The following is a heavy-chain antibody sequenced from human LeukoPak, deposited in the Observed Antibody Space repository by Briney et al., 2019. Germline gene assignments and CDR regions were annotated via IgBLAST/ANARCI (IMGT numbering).Heavy chain of an antibody. D-gene: IGHD3-9*01. CDR1: GGTYISYA. J-gene: IGHJ4*02. Sequence: SVKVSCKASGGTYISYAISWVRQAPGQWLEWMGGIIPIFGTANYAQKFQGRVTITADESTSTAYMELSSLRSEDTAVYYCARGLRNYDILTGYLCYFDYWGQGTLVTVSS. V-gene: IGHV1-69*13. CDR3: ARGLRNYDILTGYLCYFDY. CDR2: IIPIFGTA.